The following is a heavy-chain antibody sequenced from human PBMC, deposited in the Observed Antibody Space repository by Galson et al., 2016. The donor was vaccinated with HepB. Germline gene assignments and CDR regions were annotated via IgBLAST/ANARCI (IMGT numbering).Heavy chain of an antibody. CDR2: IIPIIGSA. J-gene: IGHJ5*02. Sequence: SVKVSCKASGGTFTSYPISWVRQAPGQGLEWMGGIIPIIGSANYAQKFQGRVTITADESTSTVYMELSSLRSEDTAVFYCAGGTASGLDWFDPWGQGTLVTVSS. CDR1: GGTFTSYP. D-gene: IGHD6-19*01. CDR3: AGGTASGLDWFDP. V-gene: IGHV1-69*13.